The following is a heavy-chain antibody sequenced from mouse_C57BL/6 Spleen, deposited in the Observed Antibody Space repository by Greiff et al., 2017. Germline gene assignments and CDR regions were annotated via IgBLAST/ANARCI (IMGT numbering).Heavy chain of an antibody. CDR3: ARQLRKDY. CDR1: GFTFSDYG. Sequence: EVKLVESGGGLVKPGGSLKLSCAASGFTFSDYGMHWVRQAPEKGLEWVAYISSGSSTIYYADTVKGRFTITRDNAKNTLVLQMTSLRSEDTAMYYCARQLRKDYWGQGTLVTVSA. CDR2: ISSGSSTI. J-gene: IGHJ3*01. V-gene: IGHV5-17*01. D-gene: IGHD1-1*01.